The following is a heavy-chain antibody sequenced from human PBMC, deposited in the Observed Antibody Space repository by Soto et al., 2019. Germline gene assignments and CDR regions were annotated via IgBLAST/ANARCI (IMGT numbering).Heavy chain of an antibody. D-gene: IGHD2-2*01. Sequence: QVQLVQSGAEVKKPASSVKVSCKASGGTFSSYAISWVRQAPGQGLEWMGGIIPISGTANYAQKFQGRVTITADESTSTAYMELSSLRSEDTAVSYCARSQGSSTSLEIYYYYYYGMDVWGQGTTVTVSS. CDR1: GGTFSSYA. V-gene: IGHV1-69*01. J-gene: IGHJ6*02. CDR2: IIPISGTA. CDR3: ARSQGSSTSLEIYYYYYYGMDV.